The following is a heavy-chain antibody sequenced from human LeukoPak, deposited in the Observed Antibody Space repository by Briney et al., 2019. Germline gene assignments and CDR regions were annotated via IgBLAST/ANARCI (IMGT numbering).Heavy chain of an antibody. CDR3: ARDPYQNAYGAFDI. Sequence: QAGGSLRLSCAASGFTFSSYSMNWVRQAPGKGLEWVSYISSSSSTIYYADSVKGRFTISRDNADNSLYLQMNSLRVEDTAVYFCARDPYQNAYGAFDIWGQGTMVTVSS. J-gene: IGHJ3*02. V-gene: IGHV3-48*04. CDR1: GFTFSSYS. D-gene: IGHD3-10*01. CDR2: ISSSSSTI.